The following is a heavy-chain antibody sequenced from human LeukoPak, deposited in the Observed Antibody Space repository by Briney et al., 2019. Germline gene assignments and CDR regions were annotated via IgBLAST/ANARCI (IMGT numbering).Heavy chain of an antibody. J-gene: IGHJ5*02. CDR3: ARRWYCSSTSCPTNLNYNWFDP. V-gene: IGHV1-69*13. CDR2: IIPIFGTA. Sequence: GASVKVSCKASGGTFSSYAISWVRQAPGQGLEWMGGIIPIFGTANYAQKFQGRVTITADESTSTAYMELSSLRSEDTAVYYCARRWYCSSTSCPTNLNYNWFDPWGQGTLVTVSS. CDR1: GGTFSSYA. D-gene: IGHD2-2*01.